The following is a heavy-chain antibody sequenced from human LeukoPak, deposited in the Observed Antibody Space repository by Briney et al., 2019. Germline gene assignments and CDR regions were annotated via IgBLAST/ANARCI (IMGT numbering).Heavy chain of an antibody. V-gene: IGHV3-23*01. D-gene: IGHD3-22*01. J-gene: IGHJ6*02. CDR2: ISGSGGST. CDR1: GFTFSSYA. Sequence: GGSLRLSCAASGFTFSSYAMSWVRQAPGKGLEWGAAISGSGGSTYYADSVKGRFTISRDNSKNTLYLQMNSLRAEDTAVYYCAKDRPYYYDSSGQYYGMDVWGQGTTVTVSS. CDR3: AKDRPYYYDSSGQYYGMDV.